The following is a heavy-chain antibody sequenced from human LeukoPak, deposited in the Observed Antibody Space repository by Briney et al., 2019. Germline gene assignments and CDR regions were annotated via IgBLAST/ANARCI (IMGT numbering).Heavy chain of an antibody. CDR1: RFTFSSYA. J-gene: IGHJ4*02. D-gene: IGHD5-18*01. Sequence: GGSLRLSCAASRFTFSSYAMHWVREAPGKGLEWVAVISYDGSNKYYAESVKGRFTISRDNSKNTLYLQMNSLRAEDTAVYYCARNGGYSYGYDPYYFDYWGQGTLVTVSS. CDR3: ARNGGYSYGYDPYYFDY. V-gene: IGHV3-30*04. CDR2: ISYDGSNK.